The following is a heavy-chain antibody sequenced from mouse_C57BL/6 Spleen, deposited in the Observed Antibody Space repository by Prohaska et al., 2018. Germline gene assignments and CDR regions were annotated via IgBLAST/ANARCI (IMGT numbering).Heavy chain of an antibody. Sequence: EVQLLETGGGLVQPGGSRGLSCEGSGFTFSGFWMSWVRQTPGKTLEWIGDINSDGSAINYAPSIKDRFTIFRDNDKSTLYLQMSNVRSEDTGTYDCMRYGNYWYFDVWGTGT. CDR3: MRYGNYWYFDV. V-gene: IGHV11-2*01. J-gene: IGHJ1*03. D-gene: IGHD2-1*01. CDR1: GFTFSGFW. CDR2: INSDGSAI.